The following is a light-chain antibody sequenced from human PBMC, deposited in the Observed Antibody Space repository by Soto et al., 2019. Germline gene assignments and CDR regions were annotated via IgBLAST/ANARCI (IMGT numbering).Light chain of an antibody. CDR3: HHYSNSPTRFN. CDR1: QTISTKS. J-gene: IGKJ2*01. CDR2: GAS. Sequence: EVVLTQSPGTLSLSPGERATLSCRASQTISTKSLAWYQQRPGQAPRLHINGASSRATDIPDRFSGSGSGADITLNLSRLEPEDFEVYYCHHYSNSPTRFNFGQGTKLEIK. V-gene: IGKV3-20*01.